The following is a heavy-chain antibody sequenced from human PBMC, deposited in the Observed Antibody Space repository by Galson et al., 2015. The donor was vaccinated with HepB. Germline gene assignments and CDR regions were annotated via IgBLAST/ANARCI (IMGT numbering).Heavy chain of an antibody. CDR1: GYSFTSYW. CDR2: IYPGDSDT. J-gene: IGHJ4*02. V-gene: IGHV5-51*03. D-gene: IGHD6-13*01. CDR3: ARTSSSWYSYFDY. Sequence: QSGAEVNKPGESLKISCTGSGYSFTSYWIGWVRQMPGKGLVWMGIIYPGDSDTRYSPSFQGQVTISADKSISTAYLQWSSLKASDTAMYYCARTSSSWYSYFDYWGQGTLVTVSS.